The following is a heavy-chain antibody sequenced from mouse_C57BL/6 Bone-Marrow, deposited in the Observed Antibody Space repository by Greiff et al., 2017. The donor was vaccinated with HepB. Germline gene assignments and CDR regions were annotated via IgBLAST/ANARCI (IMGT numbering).Heavy chain of an antibody. D-gene: IGHD3-2*02. J-gene: IGHJ3*01. Sequence: VHLVESGAELARPGASVKMSCKASGYTFTSYTMHWVKQRPGQGLEWIGYINPSSGYTKYNQKFKDKATLTADKSSSTAYMQLSSLTSEDSAVYYCARWGSSGFAYWGQGTLVTVSA. CDR3: ARWGSSGFAY. CDR2: INPSSGYT. V-gene: IGHV1-4*01. CDR1: GYTFTSYT.